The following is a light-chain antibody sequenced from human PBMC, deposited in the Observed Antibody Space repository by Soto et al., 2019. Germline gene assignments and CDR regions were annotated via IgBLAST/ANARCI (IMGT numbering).Light chain of an antibody. V-gene: IGKV1-5*03. CDR2: KAS. CDR3: QQYNSYATWT. Sequence: DIQLTQSPSTLSASVGDTVTITCRASESINSWLAWYQQKPGKAPNLLMNKASTLEPGVPSRFSGSGSWTEFTLTISSLQPADFATYYCQQYNSYATWTFGQGTKVEMK. J-gene: IGKJ1*01. CDR1: ESINSW.